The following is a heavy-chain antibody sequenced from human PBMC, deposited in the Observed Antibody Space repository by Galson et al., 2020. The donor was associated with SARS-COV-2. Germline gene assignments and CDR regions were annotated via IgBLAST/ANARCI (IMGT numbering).Heavy chain of an antibody. CDR3: VRGAEERRIIVVVPYYYTYMDV. CDR1: GGSSRNYS. Sequence: SETLSLTCPVYGGSSRNYSWTWIRQPPEKGLEWLGEINHIGSTNYNPSLKSRVAMSVDASKNQFSLSLSPVAAADTAVYYCVRGAEERRIIVVVPYYYTYMDVWGGGTAVTVSS. D-gene: IGHD3-22*01. J-gene: IGHJ6*03. V-gene: IGHV4-34*01. CDR2: INHIGST.